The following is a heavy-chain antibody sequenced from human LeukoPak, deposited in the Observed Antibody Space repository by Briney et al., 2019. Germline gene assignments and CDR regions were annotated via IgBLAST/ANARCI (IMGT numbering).Heavy chain of an antibody. Sequence: PGGSLRLSCAASGFTFSNFAMHWVRQAPGKGLEWVSVISYDGSYKYYADSVKGRFTISRDNSKNTLYLQMNSLSADDTGIYYCAKGFVEPRPHYFDYWGQGTVVTVSS. CDR2: ISYDGSYK. CDR1: GFTFSNFA. V-gene: IGHV3-30*04. J-gene: IGHJ4*03. D-gene: IGHD6-6*01. CDR3: AKGFVEPRPHYFDY.